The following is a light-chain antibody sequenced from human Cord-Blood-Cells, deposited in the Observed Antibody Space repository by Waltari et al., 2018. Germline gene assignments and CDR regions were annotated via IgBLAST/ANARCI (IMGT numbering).Light chain of an antibody. Sequence: IVMTQSPDSLVVSLGERATINCKSSQSFLYSSNNKNYLAWYQQKPGQPPKLLIYWASTRESGVPDRFSGSGSGTDFTLTISSLQAEDVAVYYCQQYYSTPPTFGQGTKVEIK. CDR2: WAS. CDR3: QQYYSTPPT. V-gene: IGKV4-1*01. CDR1: QSFLYSSNNKNY. J-gene: IGKJ1*01.